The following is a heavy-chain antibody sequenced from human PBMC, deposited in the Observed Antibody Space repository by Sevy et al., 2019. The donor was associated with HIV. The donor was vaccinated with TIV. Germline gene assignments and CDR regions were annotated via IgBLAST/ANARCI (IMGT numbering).Heavy chain of an antibody. J-gene: IGHJ6*02. Sequence: GGSLRLSCAASGFIFSNYPMSGVRHSPGKGLEWVSDISAGSTTTYYADSVEGRFTISRANSKNTVSLQMNSLGAEDTAIYYCAKRYCSTITCYDDDFWNPYYFYGLDVWGQGISVTVSS. CDR2: ISAGSTTT. V-gene: IGHV3-23*01. D-gene: IGHD2-2*01. CDR3: AKRYCSTITCYDDDFWNPYYFYGLDV. CDR1: GFIFSNYP.